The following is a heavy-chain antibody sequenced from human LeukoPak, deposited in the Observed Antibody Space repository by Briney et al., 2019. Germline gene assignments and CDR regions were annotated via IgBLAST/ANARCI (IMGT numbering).Heavy chain of an antibody. CDR3: ARVPRITIFGVVIPTGY. J-gene: IGHJ4*02. CDR1: GFTFISHW. D-gene: IGHD3-3*01. Sequence: GGSLRLSCAASGFTFISHWMSWVRQAPGKGLEWVSYISSSGSTIYYADSVKGRFTISRDNAKNSLYLQMNSLRAEDTAVYYCARVPRITIFGVVIPTGYWGQGTLVTVSS. CDR2: ISSSGSTI. V-gene: IGHV3-48*04.